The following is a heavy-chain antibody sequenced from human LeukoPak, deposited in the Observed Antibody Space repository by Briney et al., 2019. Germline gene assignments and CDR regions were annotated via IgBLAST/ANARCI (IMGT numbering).Heavy chain of an antibody. CDR3: AREGLAVAGDPFDY. Sequence: ASVKVSCKASGYTFSDYYIHWVRQAPGQGLEWMGWINPNSGGISYAQKFQGRVTMTRDTSISTAYMELSRLRSDDTAVYYCAREGLAVAGDPFDYWGQGTLVTVSS. D-gene: IGHD6-19*01. V-gene: IGHV1-2*02. J-gene: IGHJ4*02. CDR1: GYTFSDYY. CDR2: INPNSGGI.